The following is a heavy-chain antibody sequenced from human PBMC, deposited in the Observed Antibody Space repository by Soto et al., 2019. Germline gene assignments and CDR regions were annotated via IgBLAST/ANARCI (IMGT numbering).Heavy chain of an antibody. CDR1: GYTFTNYG. V-gene: IGHV1-18*01. Sequence: ASVKVSCKASGYTFTNYGISWVRQAPGQGLEWMGWISAYNGNTNYAQKLQGRVTMTTDTSTSTAYMELRSLRSDDTAVYYCARVMENYDFWSGSNDYWGQGTLVTVSS. CDR2: ISAYNGNT. D-gene: IGHD3-3*01. CDR3: ARVMENYDFWSGSNDY. J-gene: IGHJ4*02.